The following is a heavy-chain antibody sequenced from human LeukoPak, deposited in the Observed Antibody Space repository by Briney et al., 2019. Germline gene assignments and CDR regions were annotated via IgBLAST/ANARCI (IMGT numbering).Heavy chain of an antibody. CDR1: GGTFSSYA. Sequence: GASVKVSCKASGGTFSSYAISWVRQAPGQGLEWMGGIIPIVGTANYAQKFQGRVTMTTDESTSTAYMELSSLRSEDTAVYYCARGRLPSYYYYYMDVWGKGTTVTVSS. CDR3: ARGRLPSYYYYYMDV. CDR2: IIPIVGTA. J-gene: IGHJ6*03. D-gene: IGHD5-12*01. V-gene: IGHV1-69*05.